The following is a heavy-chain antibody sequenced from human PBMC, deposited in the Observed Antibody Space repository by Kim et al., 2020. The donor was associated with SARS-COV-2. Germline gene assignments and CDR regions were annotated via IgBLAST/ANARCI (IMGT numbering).Heavy chain of an antibody. CDR1: GGTFSSYA. D-gene: IGHD3-3*01. Sequence: SVKVSCKASGGTFSSYAISWVRQAPGQGLEWMGGIIPIFGTANYAQKFQGRVTITADESTSTAYMELSSLRSEDTAVYYCASSGVLRFLEEPNTWGQGTLVTVSS. CDR3: ASSGVLRFLEEPNT. CDR2: IIPIFGTA. J-gene: IGHJ4*02. V-gene: IGHV1-69*13.